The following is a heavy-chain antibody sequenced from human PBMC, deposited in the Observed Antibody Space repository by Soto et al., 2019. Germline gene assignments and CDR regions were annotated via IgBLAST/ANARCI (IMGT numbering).Heavy chain of an antibody. CDR3: ARDIAVAGNWFDP. V-gene: IGHV3-7*03. Sequence: EVQLVESGGGLVQPGGSLRLSCAASGFTFSSYWMNWVRQAPGKGLEWAANIKQDGSEKYYVDSVKGRFTISRDNAKNSLYLQMNSLRAEDTAVYYCARDIAVAGNWFDPWGQGTLVTVSS. J-gene: IGHJ5*02. CDR2: IKQDGSEK. D-gene: IGHD6-19*01. CDR1: GFTFSSYW.